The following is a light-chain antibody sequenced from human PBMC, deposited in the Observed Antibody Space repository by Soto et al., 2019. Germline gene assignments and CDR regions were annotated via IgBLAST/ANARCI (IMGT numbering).Light chain of an antibody. CDR1: QSISSW. J-gene: IGKJ1*01. CDR2: DAS. CDR3: QQNNSYWT. Sequence: DIQMTQSPSTLSASVGDRVTITCRASQSISSWLAWYQQKPEKAPKLLIYDASSLESGVPLRFTGSGSGTEFTFTISSLQPDYFATYYCQQNNSYWTFGQGTKVEIK. V-gene: IGKV1-5*01.